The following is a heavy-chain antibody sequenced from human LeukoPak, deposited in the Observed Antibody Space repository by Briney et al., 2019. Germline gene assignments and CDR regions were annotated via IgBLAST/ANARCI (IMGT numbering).Heavy chain of an antibody. D-gene: IGHD6-13*01. CDR3: AREVAAAGNGY. CDR2: IYYSGST. CDR1: GGSISSYY. Sequence: SETLSLTCTVSGGSISSYYWSWIRQPPGKGLEWIGYIYYSGSTSYHPSLKSRVTISVDTSKNQFSLKLSSVTAADTAVYYCAREVAAAGNGYWGQGTLVTVSS. J-gene: IGHJ4*02. V-gene: IGHV4-59*12.